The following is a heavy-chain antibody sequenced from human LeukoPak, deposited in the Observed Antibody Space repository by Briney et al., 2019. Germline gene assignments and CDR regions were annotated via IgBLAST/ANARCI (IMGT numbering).Heavy chain of an antibody. J-gene: IGHJ4*02. Sequence: PGGSLRLSCAASGFTFSSYCMSWVRQAPGKGLEWVANIKQDGSEKYYVDSVKGRFTISRDKAKNSLYLQMNSLRAEDTAVYYCARDHNYASDYWGQGTLVTVSS. V-gene: IGHV3-7*01. D-gene: IGHD3-16*01. CDR1: GFTFSSYC. CDR3: ARDHNYASDY. CDR2: IKQDGSEK.